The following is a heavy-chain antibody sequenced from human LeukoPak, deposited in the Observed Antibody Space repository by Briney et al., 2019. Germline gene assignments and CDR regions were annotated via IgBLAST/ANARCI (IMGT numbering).Heavy chain of an antibody. Sequence: PGGSLRLSCAASGFTFSSYAMSWVRQAPGKGLEWVSAISGSGGSTYYADSVKGRFTISRDNSKNTLYLQMNSLRAEDTAVYYCAYKRYSSSWYLDYFDYWDQGTLVTVSS. CDR2: ISGSGGST. CDR3: AYKRYSSSWYLDYFDY. V-gene: IGHV3-23*01. J-gene: IGHJ4*02. CDR1: GFTFSSYA. D-gene: IGHD6-13*01.